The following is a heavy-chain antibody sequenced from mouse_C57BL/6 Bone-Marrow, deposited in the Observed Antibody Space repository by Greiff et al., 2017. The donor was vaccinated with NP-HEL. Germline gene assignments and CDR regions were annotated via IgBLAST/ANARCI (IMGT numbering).Heavy chain of an antibody. J-gene: IGHJ1*03. D-gene: IGHD1-1*01. CDR1: GFTFNTYA. Sequence: EVQLVESGGGLVQPKGSLKLSCAASGFTFNTYAMHWVRQAPGKGLEWVARIRSKSSNYATYYADSVKDRFTISRDDSQSMLYLQMNNLKTEDTAMYYCVRAESPYYYGSSHWYFDVWGTGTTVTVSS. CDR3: VRAESPYYYGSSHWYFDV. V-gene: IGHV10-3*01. CDR2: IRSKSSNYAT.